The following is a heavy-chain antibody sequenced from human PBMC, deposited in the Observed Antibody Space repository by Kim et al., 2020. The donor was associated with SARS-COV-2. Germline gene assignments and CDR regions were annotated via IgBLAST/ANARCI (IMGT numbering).Heavy chain of an antibody. Sequence: GGSLRLSCAASGFTFSNAWMSWVRQAPGKGLEWVGRIKSKTDGGTTDYAAPVKGRFTISRDDSKNTLYLQMNSLKTEDTAVYYCTTDSYCTNGVCYNRRVYYFDYWGQGTLVTVSS. J-gene: IGHJ4*02. D-gene: IGHD2-8*01. CDR3: TTDSYCTNGVCYNRRVYYFDY. CDR1: GFTFSNAW. CDR2: IKSKTDGGTT. V-gene: IGHV3-15*01.